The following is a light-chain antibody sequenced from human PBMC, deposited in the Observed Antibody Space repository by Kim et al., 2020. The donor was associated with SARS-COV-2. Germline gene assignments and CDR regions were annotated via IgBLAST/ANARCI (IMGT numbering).Light chain of an antibody. CDR1: QDISSR. V-gene: IGKV1-12*02. Sequence: DIQMTQSPSSVSASVGDRVTITCRASQDISSRLAWYQQKPGKAPKLLIYAASTLESGVPSRFSGSGSGTDFTLTISSLQPEDFATYFCQEDDSFPYTFGQGTKLEI. CDR2: AAS. J-gene: IGKJ2*01. CDR3: QEDDSFPYT.